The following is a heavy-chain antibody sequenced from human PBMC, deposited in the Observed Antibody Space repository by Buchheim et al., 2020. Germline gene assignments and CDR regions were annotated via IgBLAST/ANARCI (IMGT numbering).Heavy chain of an antibody. J-gene: IGHJ2*01. CDR2: IYHSGST. CDR1: GGSISSSNW. V-gene: IGHV4-4*02. Sequence: QVQLQESGPGLVKPSGTLSLTCAVSGGSISSSNWWSWVRQPPGKGLEWIGEIYHSGSTNYNPSLKSRVTISVDKSKNQFSLKLSSVTAADTAVYYCATSGAAYYVSSGYYWDWYFDRWGRGTL. CDR3: ATSGAAYYVSSGYYWDWYFDR. D-gene: IGHD3-22*01.